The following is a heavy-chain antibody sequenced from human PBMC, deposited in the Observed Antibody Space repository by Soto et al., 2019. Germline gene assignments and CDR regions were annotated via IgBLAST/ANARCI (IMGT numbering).Heavy chain of an antibody. CDR3: ARGDTAMDNDFDY. D-gene: IGHD5-18*01. Sequence: QVQLQESGPGLVKPSQTLSLTCTVSGGSISSGGYYWSWIRQHPENGLEWIGYIHYSGSTYYNPSLKSRITISVDTSKNQFSLKLSSVTAADTAVYYCARGDTAMDNDFDYWGQGTLVTVSS. V-gene: IGHV4-31*03. CDR2: IHYSGST. J-gene: IGHJ4*02. CDR1: GGSISSGGYY.